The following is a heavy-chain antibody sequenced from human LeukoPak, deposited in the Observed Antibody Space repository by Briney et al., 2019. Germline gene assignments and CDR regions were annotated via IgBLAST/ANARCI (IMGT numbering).Heavy chain of an antibody. J-gene: IGHJ4*02. CDR3: ARVTGYMIEDYFDY. CDR1: GGSISSYY. CDR2: IHYSGST. Sequence: SETLSLTCTVSGGSISSYYWSWIRQPPGKGLEWIGYIHYSGSTHYNPSLKSRVTISVDTSKNQFSLRLRSVTAADTAVYYCARVTGYMIEDYFDYWGQGTLVTVSS. D-gene: IGHD3-22*01. V-gene: IGHV4-59*01.